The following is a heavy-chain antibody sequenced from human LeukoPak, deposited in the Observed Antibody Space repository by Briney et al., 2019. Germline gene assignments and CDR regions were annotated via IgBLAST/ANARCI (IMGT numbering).Heavy chain of an antibody. V-gene: IGHV3-48*01. CDR1: GFTFSSYS. J-gene: IGHJ3*02. D-gene: IGHD2-2*01. CDR3: ARDTRNLICSSTSCSPDAFDI. CDR2: ISSSSSTI. Sequence: PGGSLRLSCAASGFTFSSYSMNWVRQAPGKGLEWVSYISSSSSTIYYADSVKGRFTISRDNAKNSLYLQMNSLRAEDTAVYYCARDTRNLICSSTSCSPDAFDIWAKGQWSPSLQ.